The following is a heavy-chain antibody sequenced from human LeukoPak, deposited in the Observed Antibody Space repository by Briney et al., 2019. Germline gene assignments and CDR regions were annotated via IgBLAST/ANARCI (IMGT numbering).Heavy chain of an antibody. Sequence: SETLSLTCAVYAGSFSGYYWSWIRQPPGKGLEWIGEINNSGSNNYHPSLKSRTTISVATTKTPFSEQLSPVTDANPAVYSSSRAPGSSCIYYYYYMDVWGKGTTVTVSS. CDR2: INNSGSN. J-gene: IGHJ6*03. CDR1: AGSFSGYY. D-gene: IGHD6-13*01. CDR3: SRAPGSSCIYYYYYMDV. V-gene: IGHV4-34*01.